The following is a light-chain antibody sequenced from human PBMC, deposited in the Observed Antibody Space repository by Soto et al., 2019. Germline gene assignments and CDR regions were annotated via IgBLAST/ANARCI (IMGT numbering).Light chain of an antibody. CDR3: AAWDGRLNGWV. Sequence: QTVVTQPPSASGTPGQRVTISCSGSSSNFGRFDVYWYQQLPGTAPKLLIYSDNQRPSGVPDRFSGSKSGTSASLAISGLRSDDEADYYCAAWDGRLNGWVFGGGTKLTVL. CDR2: SDN. V-gene: IGLV1-47*02. CDR1: SSNFGRFD. J-gene: IGLJ3*02.